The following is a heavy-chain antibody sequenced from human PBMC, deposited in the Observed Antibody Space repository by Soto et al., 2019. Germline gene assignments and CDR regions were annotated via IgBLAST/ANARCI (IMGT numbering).Heavy chain of an antibody. CDR3: ARRYGYYVDY. CDR1: GGSINNYY. V-gene: IGHV4-59*08. CDR2: IYYSGST. Sequence: QVQLQESGPGLVKPSETLSLTCTVSGGSINNYYWSWIRQPPGKGLEWIGYIYYSGSTNYNPSLKRRVTISEATSKNQLSLKLSSVTAADTAVYYCARRYGYYVDYWGQGTLVTVSS. J-gene: IGHJ4*02. D-gene: IGHD4-17*01.